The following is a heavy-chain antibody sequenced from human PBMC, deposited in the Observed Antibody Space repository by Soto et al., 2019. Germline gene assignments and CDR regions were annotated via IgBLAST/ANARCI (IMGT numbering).Heavy chain of an antibody. CDR2: MYHSGST. D-gene: IGHD6-19*01. Sequence: SETLSLTCTVSGGSISSGGYYWSWIRQHPGKGLEWIGYMYHSGSTNYNPSLKSRVTISVDTSKNQFSLKLSSVTAADTAVYYCASHYRRRGWEWATEPLFDYWGQGTWSPSPQ. V-gene: IGHV4-61*08. CDR3: ASHYRRRGWEWATEPLFDY. J-gene: IGHJ4*02. CDR1: GGSISSGGYY.